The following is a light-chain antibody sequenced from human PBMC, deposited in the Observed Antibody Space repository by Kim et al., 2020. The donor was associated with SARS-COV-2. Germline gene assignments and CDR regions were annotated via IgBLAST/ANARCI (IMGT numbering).Light chain of an antibody. J-gene: IGKJ3*01. CDR2: KVS. Sequence: TASNSCRSSQSLGYSDGNIYLNWFHQRPGQSPRRLIYKVSNRDSGVPDRFSGSGSGTDFTLQISRVEAEDVGVYYCMQGTHWPFTFGPGTKVDIK. CDR1: QSLGYSDGNIY. V-gene: IGKV2-30*01. CDR3: MQGTHWPFT.